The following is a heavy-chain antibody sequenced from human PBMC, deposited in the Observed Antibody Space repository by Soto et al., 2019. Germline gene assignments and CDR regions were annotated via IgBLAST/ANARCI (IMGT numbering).Heavy chain of an antibody. CDR1: GGTFSSYA. CDR2: IIPIFGTA. D-gene: IGHD2-2*01. CDR3: ASDEGPLGVPAAMGWFDS. J-gene: IGHJ5*01. V-gene: IGHV1-69*13. Sequence: SVKVSCKASGGTFSSYAISWVRQAPGQGLEWMGGIIPIFGTANYAQKFQGRVTITADESTSTAYMELSSLRSEDTAVYYCASDEGPLGVPAAMGWFDSWGQGTLVTVSS.